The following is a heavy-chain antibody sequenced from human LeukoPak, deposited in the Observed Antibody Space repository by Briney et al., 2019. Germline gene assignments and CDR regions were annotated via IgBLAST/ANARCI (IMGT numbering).Heavy chain of an antibody. CDR1: GGSISTYY. CDR2: SDYSGST. D-gene: IGHD3-3*01. J-gene: IGHJ3*02. V-gene: IGHV4-59*08. CDR3: ARGLRSLTRMDGFDI. Sequence: SETLSLTCTVSGGSISTYYWSRIRQPPGKGLEWIGYSDYSGSTSYNPSLKSRVTISVDTSKNQFSLKLSSVTAADTAVYYCARGLRSLTRMDGFDIWGQGTMVTVSS.